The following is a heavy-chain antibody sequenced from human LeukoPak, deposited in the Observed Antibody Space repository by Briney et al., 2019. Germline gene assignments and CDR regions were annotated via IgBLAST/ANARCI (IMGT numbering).Heavy chain of an antibody. V-gene: IGHV3-23*01. D-gene: IGHD3-22*01. CDR3: AKTNGYYSN. Sequence: GGSLRLSCAASGFTFSSYGMNWVRQAPGKGLEWVSGISGSGGTTYYADSVKGRFTISRDNSKNSLSLQVSSLRAEDTAVYYCAKTNGYYSNWGQGTLVTVSS. CDR1: GFTFSSYG. J-gene: IGHJ4*02. CDR2: ISGSGGTT.